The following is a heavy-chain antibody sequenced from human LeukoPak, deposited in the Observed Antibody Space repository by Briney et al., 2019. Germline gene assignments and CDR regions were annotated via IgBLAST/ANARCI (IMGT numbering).Heavy chain of an antibody. J-gene: IGHJ5*02. CDR1: GFTFSSYA. CDR3: ARDNAMITFGGVIGDNWFDP. V-gene: IGHV3-64*01. CDR2: ISSNGGST. D-gene: IGHD3-16*02. Sequence: GGSLRLSCAASGFTFSSYAMHWVRQAPGKGLEYVSAISSNGGSTYYANSVKGRFTISRDNSKNTLYLQMGSLRAEDMAVYYCARDNAMITFGGVIGDNWFDPWGQGTLVTVSS.